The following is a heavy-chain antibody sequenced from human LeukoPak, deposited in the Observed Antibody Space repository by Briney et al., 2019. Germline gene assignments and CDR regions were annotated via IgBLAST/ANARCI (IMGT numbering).Heavy chain of an antibody. CDR1: GYSFTSYW. Sequence: GESLKIFCKGSGYSFTSYWIGWVRQMPGKGLEWMGIIYPGDSDTRYSPSFQGQVTISADKSISTAYLQWSSLKASDTAMYYCARAGCSGGSCYYPLNYWGQGTLVTVSS. V-gene: IGHV5-51*01. D-gene: IGHD2-15*01. J-gene: IGHJ4*02. CDR2: IYPGDSDT. CDR3: ARAGCSGGSCYYPLNY.